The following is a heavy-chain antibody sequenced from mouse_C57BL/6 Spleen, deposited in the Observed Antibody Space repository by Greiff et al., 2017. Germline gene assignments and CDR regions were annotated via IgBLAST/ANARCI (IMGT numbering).Heavy chain of an antibody. CDR3: AREGAIYYDYDDYAMDY. CDR2: INPSNGGT. V-gene: IGHV1-53*01. D-gene: IGHD2-4*01. J-gene: IGHJ4*01. Sequence: QVQLQQPGTELVKPGASVKLSCKASGYTFTSYWMHWVKQRPGQGLEWIGNINPSNGGTNYNEKFKSKATLTVDKSSSTAYMQLSSLTSEDSAVYYCAREGAIYYDYDDYAMDYWGQGTSVTVSS. CDR1: GYTFTSYW.